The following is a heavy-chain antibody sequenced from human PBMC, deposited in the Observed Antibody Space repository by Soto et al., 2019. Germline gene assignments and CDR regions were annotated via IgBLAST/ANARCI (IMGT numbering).Heavy chain of an antibody. D-gene: IGHD2-2*01. CDR2: ISKSDYT. J-gene: IGHJ4*02. CDR3: AREDSIIIPAVSDF. Sequence: PGGSLRLSCTGSGFSFNNYGINWVRQAPGKGLEWVSSISKSDYTYYSDSVKGRFAISRDNAKSSVSLQMNALRVEDTAVYYRAREDSIIIPAVSDFWGQGTLVTVSS. CDR1: GFSFNNYG. V-gene: IGHV3-21*01.